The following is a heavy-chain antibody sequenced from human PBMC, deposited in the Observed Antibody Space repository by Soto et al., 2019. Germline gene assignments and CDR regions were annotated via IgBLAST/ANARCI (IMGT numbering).Heavy chain of an antibody. CDR2: TYHTGST. V-gene: IGHV4-31*03. D-gene: IGHD2-2*01. CDR1: GGSISIGVYY. CDR3: ARIGNPDASLYFDY. Sequence: QVQLQESGPGLVKPSQTLSLTCTVSGGSISIGVYYWNWIRQHPGKGLEWIGYTYHTGSTYYNPSLESRVTISVAPSKNQFSLKLSSVTVADTAVYYCARIGNPDASLYFDYWGQGTLVTVSS. J-gene: IGHJ4*02.